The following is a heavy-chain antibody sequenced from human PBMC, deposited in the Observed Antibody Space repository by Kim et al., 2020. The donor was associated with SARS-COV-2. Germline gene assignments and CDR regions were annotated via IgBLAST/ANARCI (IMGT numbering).Heavy chain of an antibody. CDR2: INWNGGST. CDR1: GFTFDDYG. D-gene: IGHD3-3*02. Sequence: GGSLRLSCAASGFTFDDYGMSWVRQTPGKGLEWVSGINWNGGSTGYADSVKGRFTISRDNAKNSLYLQMNSLRAEDTALYHCARDHLLRSGLGIYNWFDPWGQGTLVTVSS. V-gene: IGHV3-20*01. J-gene: IGHJ5*02. CDR3: ARDHLLRSGLGIYNWFDP.